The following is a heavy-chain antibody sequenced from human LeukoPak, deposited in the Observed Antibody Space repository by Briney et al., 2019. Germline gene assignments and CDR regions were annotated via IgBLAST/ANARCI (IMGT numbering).Heavy chain of an antibody. CDR3: ARARSSYGYGDAFDI. CDR2: ISYDGSSK. D-gene: IGHD5-18*01. CDR1: GFTFSTYA. V-gene: IGHV3-30*04. J-gene: IGHJ3*02. Sequence: GSLPLSCAASGFTFSTYAMHCVRQAPGKGLEWVAVISYDGSSKYYAASVKGRFTISRDNSKNTLYLQMNSLRAEDTAVYYCARARSSYGYGDAFDIWGQGTMVTVSS.